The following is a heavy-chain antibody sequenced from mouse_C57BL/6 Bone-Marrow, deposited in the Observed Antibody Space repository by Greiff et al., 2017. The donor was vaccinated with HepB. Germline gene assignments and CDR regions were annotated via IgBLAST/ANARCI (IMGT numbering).Heavy chain of an antibody. CDR1: GFTFSDYY. D-gene: IGHD1-1*01. Sequence: VQLKESAGGLVQPGSSMKLSCTASGFTFSDYYMAWVRQVPEKGLEWVANINYDGSSTYYLDSLKSRFIISRGNAKNILYLQMSSLKSEDTATYYCARDRSFYAMDYWGQGTSVTVAS. J-gene: IGHJ4*01. CDR3: ARDRSFYAMDY. V-gene: IGHV5-16*01. CDR2: INYDGSST.